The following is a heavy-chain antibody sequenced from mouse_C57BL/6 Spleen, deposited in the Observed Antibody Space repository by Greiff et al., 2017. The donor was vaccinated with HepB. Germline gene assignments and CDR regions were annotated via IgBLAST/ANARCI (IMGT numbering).Heavy chain of an antibody. V-gene: IGHV1-64*01. CDR3: ARSGPYYFDY. Sequence: QVQLQQSGAELVKPGASVKLSCKASGYTFTSYWMHWVKQRPGQGLEWIGMIHPNSGSTNYNEKFKSKATLTVDKSSRTAYLQLSSLTSEDSAVYYCARSGPYYFDYWGQGTTLTVSS. CDR2: IHPNSGST. CDR1: GYTFTSYW. J-gene: IGHJ2*01.